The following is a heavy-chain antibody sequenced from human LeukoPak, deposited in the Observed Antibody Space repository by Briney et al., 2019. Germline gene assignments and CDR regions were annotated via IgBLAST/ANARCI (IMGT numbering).Heavy chain of an antibody. CDR3: ARSLIRNDFWSRYLYYSDY. V-gene: IGHV4-59*01. Sequence: SETLSLTCTVSGGSISSYYWSWIRQPPGKGLEWIGYIYYSGSTNYNPSLKSRVTISVDTSKNQFSLKLNSVTAADTAVYYCARSLIRNDFWSRYLYYSDYWGQGTLVTVSS. J-gene: IGHJ4*02. CDR1: GGSISSYY. D-gene: IGHD3-3*01. CDR2: IYYSGST.